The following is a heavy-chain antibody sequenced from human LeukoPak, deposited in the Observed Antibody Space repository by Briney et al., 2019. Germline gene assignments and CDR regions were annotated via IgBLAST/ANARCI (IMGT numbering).Heavy chain of an antibody. V-gene: IGHV3-30*02. D-gene: IGHD3-22*01. CDR2: IRYDGSNK. CDR1: GFTFSSYG. J-gene: IGHJ4*02. Sequence: GGSLRLSCAASGFTFSSYGMHWVRQAPGKGLEWVAFIRYDGSNKYYADSVKGRFTISRDNSKNTLYLQMGSLRAEDMAVYYCARARSYDSSGYYPDWGQGTLVTVSS. CDR3: ARARSYDSSGYYPD.